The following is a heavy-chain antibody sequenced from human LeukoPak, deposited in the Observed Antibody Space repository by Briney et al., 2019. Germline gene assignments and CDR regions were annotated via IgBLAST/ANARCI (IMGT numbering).Heavy chain of an antibody. D-gene: IGHD2-15*01. V-gene: IGHV4-39*06. Sequence: SETLSLTCTVSVGSISSYYWGWIRQPPGKGLEWIGSIYYSGSTNYNPSLKGRVTKSVDTSKNQFALTMSSVNAGDTARYYCWRHSFRRLDNCFDHWGQGTLVTVSS. J-gene: IGHJ5*02. CDR3: WRHSFRRLDNCFDH. CDR1: VGSISSYY. CDR2: IYYSGST.